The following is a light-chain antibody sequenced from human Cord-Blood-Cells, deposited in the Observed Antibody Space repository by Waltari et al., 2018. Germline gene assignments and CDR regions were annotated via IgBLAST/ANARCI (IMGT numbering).Light chain of an antibody. CDR2: DAS. CDR3: QQRSNSPI. J-gene: IGKJ4*01. V-gene: IGKV3-11*01. Sequence: EIVLTQSQATLSLSPGERATLSCRASQSVSSYLAWYQQKPGQAPRLLIYDASNRATGIPARFSGSGSGTDFTLTISSLEPEEFAVYYCQQRSNSPIFGGGTKVEIK. CDR1: QSVSSY.